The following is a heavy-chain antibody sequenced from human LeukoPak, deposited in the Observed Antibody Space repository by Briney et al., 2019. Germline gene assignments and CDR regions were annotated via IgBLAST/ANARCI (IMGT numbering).Heavy chain of an antibody. CDR3: ARGLLSTLIVATIKGLAFDY. CDR2: ISSSSSTI. CDR1: GFTFSSYS. V-gene: IGHV3-48*01. D-gene: IGHD5-12*01. Sequence: GGSLRLSCAASGFTFSSYSMNWVRQAPGKGLEWVSYISSSSSTIYYADSVKGRFTISRDNAKTSLYLQMNRLSAEDTAVYYCARGLLSTLIVATIKGLAFDYWGQGTLVTVSS. J-gene: IGHJ4*02.